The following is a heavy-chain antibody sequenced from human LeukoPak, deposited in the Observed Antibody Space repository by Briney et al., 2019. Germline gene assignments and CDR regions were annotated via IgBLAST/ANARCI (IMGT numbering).Heavy chain of an antibody. CDR3: AREESGVVAATDY. CDR1: GYTFTGYY. CDR2: INPNSGGT. D-gene: IGHD2-15*01. V-gene: IGHV1-2*02. Sequence: ASVKVSCKASGYTFTGYYMHWVRQAPGQGLEWMGWINPNSGGTNYAQKFQGRVTMTRDTSISTAYMELSRLRSDDTAVYYCAREESGVVAATDYWGQGTLVTVSS. J-gene: IGHJ4*02.